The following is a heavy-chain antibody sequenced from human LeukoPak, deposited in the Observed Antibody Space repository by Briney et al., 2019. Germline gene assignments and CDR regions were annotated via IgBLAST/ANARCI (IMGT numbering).Heavy chain of an antibody. CDR2: IYHSGST. CDR3: ARVVGATPYYFDY. V-gene: IGHV4-4*02. Sequence: SETLSLTCAVSGGSISSSNWWSWVRQPPGKGLEWIGEIYHSGSTTYKPSLKSRVTIPVDKSKNQFSLKLSSVTAADTAVYYCARVVGATPYYFDYWGQGTLVTVSS. D-gene: IGHD1-26*01. CDR1: GGSISSSNW. J-gene: IGHJ4*02.